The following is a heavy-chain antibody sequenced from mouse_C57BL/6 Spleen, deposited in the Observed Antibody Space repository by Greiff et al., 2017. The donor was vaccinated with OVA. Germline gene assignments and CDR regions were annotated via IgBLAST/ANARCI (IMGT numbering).Heavy chain of an antibody. Sequence: EVQLQQSGPGLVKPSQSLSLTCSVTGYSITSGYYWNWIRQFPGNKLEWMGYISYDGSNNYNPTLKNRISITSDTSKNQFFLKLNSVTTEDTATYYCARGVYSNYAMDYWGQGTSVTVSS. V-gene: IGHV3-6*01. D-gene: IGHD2-5*01. CDR1: GYSITSGYY. CDR2: ISYDGSN. CDR3: ARGVYSNYAMDY. J-gene: IGHJ4*01.